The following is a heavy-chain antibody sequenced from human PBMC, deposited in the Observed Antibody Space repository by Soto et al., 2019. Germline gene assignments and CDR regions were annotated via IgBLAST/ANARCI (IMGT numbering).Heavy chain of an antibody. CDR3: AKDSPVGVPLLRDLHD. V-gene: IGHV3-23*01. CDR2: ISESGGST. CDR1: GFTFSNYG. D-gene: IGHD2-15*01. Sequence: GGSLRLSCAASGFTFSNYGMSWVRQAPGKGLEWVSVISESGGSTYYADSVKGRFTLSRDNSKNTVYLQMNSLRAEDTAVYYCAKDSPVGVPLLRDLHDWGQGTLVTVSS. J-gene: IGHJ1*01.